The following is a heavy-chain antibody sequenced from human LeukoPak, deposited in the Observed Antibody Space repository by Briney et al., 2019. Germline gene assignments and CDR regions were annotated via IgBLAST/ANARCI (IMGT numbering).Heavy chain of an antibody. CDR3: ARDDSSTSWDNWFDP. V-gene: IGHV3-74*03. D-gene: IGHD2-2*01. Sequence: GGSLRLSCAASGFTFSNYWMHWVRKAPGKGLVWVSRINTDGTSTTYADSVKGRFTISRDNAKNTLYLQMNSLRAEDTAVYYCARDDSSTSWDNWFDPWGQGTLVTVSS. CDR1: GFTFSNYW. J-gene: IGHJ5*02. CDR2: INTDGTST.